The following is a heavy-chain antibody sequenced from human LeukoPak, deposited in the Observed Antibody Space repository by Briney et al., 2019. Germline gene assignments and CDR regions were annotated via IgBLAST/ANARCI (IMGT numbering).Heavy chain of an antibody. CDR2: IFTSGRT. V-gene: IGHV4-4*07. Sequence: SETLSLTCTVPSGSISTYYWSWIRQPPGKGLEWIGRIFTSGRTNYNPSLKSRATMSVDTSKNQFSLKLSSVTASDTAVYYCARQVRFGELLNFDYWGQGTLVTVSS. J-gene: IGHJ4*02. CDR1: SGSISTYY. D-gene: IGHD3-10*01. CDR3: ARQVRFGELLNFDY.